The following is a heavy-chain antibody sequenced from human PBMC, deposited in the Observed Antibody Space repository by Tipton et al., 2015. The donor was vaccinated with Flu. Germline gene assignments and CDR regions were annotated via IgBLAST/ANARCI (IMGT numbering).Heavy chain of an antibody. CDR2: INWDGGSI. J-gene: IGHJ5*02. D-gene: IGHD3-16*01. V-gene: IGHV3-20*01. Sequence: SLRLSCAASGFTFSNYYMSWIRQAPGKGLEWVSGINWDGGSIGYADSVKGRFTISRDNARNSLYLQMNSLRAEDTAVYHCARFAGGPWGQGTLVTVSS. CDR3: ARFAGGP. CDR1: GFTFSNYY.